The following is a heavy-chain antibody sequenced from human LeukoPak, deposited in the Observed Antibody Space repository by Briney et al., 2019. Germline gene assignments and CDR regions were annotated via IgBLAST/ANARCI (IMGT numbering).Heavy chain of an antibody. CDR3: AKEKYYYDTSGYYPFDY. J-gene: IGHJ4*02. Sequence: GRSLRLSCAASGFTFSSYAMHWVRQAPGKGLEWVSGIGGSGYSTYYADSVKGRFTISRDNSKSTLYLQMSSLRAEDTAVYYCAKEKYYYDTSGYYPFDYWGQGTLVTVSS. D-gene: IGHD3-22*01. CDR1: GFTFSSYA. CDR2: IGGSGYST. V-gene: IGHV3-23*01.